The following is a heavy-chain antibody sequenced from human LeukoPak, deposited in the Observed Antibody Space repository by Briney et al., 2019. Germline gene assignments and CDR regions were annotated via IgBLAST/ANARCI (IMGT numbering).Heavy chain of an antibody. J-gene: IGHJ6*02. D-gene: IGHD4-17*01. CDR3: ARGSDYGDYYYYGMDV. Sequence: SETLSLTCAVYGGSFSGYYWSWIRQPPGKGLEWIGEINHSGSTNYNPSLKSRVTISVDTSKNQFSLKLSSVTAADTAVYYCARGSDYGDYYYYGMDVWGQGTTVTVSS. V-gene: IGHV4-34*01. CDR2: INHSGST. CDR1: GGSFSGYY.